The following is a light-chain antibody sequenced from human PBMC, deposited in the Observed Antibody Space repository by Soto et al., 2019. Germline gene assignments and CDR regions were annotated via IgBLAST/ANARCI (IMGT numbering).Light chain of an antibody. CDR1: QNINNF. CDR2: DAS. CDR3: QHRGR. J-gene: IGKJ1*01. Sequence: VLTQSPATLSLSPGDRATLSCRAGQNINNFIAWYQHKPGQAPRLLIYDASNRATGIPGRFSGSGSGPDFTLTITTLESEDFAVHYCQHRGRFVQATKVDIK. V-gene: IGKV3-11*01.